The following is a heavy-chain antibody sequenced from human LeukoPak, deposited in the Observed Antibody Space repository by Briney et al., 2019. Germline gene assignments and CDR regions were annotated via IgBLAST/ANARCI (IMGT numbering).Heavy chain of an antibody. CDR1: GYTFTGYY. V-gene: IGHV1-2*02. CDR3: ARAYNWGYDY. D-gene: IGHD1-1*01. J-gene: IGHJ4*02. CDR2: INPNSGDT. Sequence: ASVKVSCKASGYTFTGYYIHWVRQAPGQGLEWMGWINPNSGDTNYEQKFQGRVTITRDTSISTAYMELSRLGSDDTAVYYCARAYNWGYDYWGQGTLVTVSS.